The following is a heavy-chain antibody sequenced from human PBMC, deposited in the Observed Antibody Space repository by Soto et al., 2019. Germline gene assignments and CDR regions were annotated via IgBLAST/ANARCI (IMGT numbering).Heavy chain of an antibody. CDR3: ARDDVLCDGGRCYGVPLDV. D-gene: IGHD2-15*01. Sequence: EVHLVESGGGLVQPGGSLRLSCAASGFTVSSKYMSWVRQAPGKGLEWVSLIQSGGPTYYADSVKGRFTISRDTSENTLHLQMDSLRAEDTAVYYCARDDVLCDGGRCYGVPLDVWGQGTLVTVSS. V-gene: IGHV3-66*01. J-gene: IGHJ6*02. CDR1: GFTVSSKY. CDR2: IQSGGPT.